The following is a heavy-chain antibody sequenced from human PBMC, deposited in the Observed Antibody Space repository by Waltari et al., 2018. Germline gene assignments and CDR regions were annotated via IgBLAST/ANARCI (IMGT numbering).Heavy chain of an antibody. D-gene: IGHD6-6*01. CDR3: AKDMTHDSSSSDFDQ. CDR2: INDYSGPT. Sequence: EVQLLESGGGLVQPGGSLRLSCTASRFTFGDYAMSLVSQDPGKVVAWVSWINDYSGPTDYAGSVKVRLTIARDNSKNTLYLQMDSLRADDTAVYYCAKDMTHDSSSSDFDQWGQGTLVTVSS. CDR1: RFTFGDYA. V-gene: IGHV3-23*01. J-gene: IGHJ4*02.